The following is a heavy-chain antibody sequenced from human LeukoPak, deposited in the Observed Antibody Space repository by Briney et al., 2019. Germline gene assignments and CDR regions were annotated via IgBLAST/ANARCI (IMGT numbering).Heavy chain of an antibody. CDR1: GFTFSSYA. CDR2: IKQDGSEK. Sequence: GGSLRLSCAASGFTFSSYAMSWVRQAPGKGLEWVANIKQDGSEKYYVDSVKGRFTISRDNAKNSLYLQMNSLRAEDTAVYYCASHSGWYFYFDYWGQGTLVTVSS. CDR3: ASHSGWYFYFDY. D-gene: IGHD6-19*01. V-gene: IGHV3-7*01. J-gene: IGHJ4*02.